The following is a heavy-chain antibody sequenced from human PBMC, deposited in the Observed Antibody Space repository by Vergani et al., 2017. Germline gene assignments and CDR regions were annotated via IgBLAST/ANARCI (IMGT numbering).Heavy chain of an antibody. V-gene: IGHV3-74*01. D-gene: IGHD3-3*01. CDR3: ARVDFWSGVFDY. CDR1: GFTFSSYW. Sequence: AASGFTFSSYWMHWVRQAPGKGLVWVSRINSDGSSTSYADSVKGRFTISRDNAKNTLYLQMNSLRAEDTAVYYCARVDFWSGVFDYWGQGTLVTVSS. J-gene: IGHJ4*02. CDR2: INSDGSST.